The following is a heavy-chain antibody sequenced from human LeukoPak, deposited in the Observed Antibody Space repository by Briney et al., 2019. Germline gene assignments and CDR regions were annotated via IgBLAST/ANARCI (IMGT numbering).Heavy chain of an antibody. J-gene: IGHJ1*01. CDR1: GFTFSSYA. CDR2: ISYDGSNK. V-gene: IGHV3-30*04. CDR3: AKDRRYSYGNTAKYFQH. Sequence: GRSLRLSCAASGFTFSSYAMHWVRQAPGKGLEWVAVISYDGSNKYYADSVKGRFTISRDNSKNTLYLQMNSLRAEDTAVYYCAKDRRYSYGNTAKYFQHWGQGTLVTVSS. D-gene: IGHD5-18*01.